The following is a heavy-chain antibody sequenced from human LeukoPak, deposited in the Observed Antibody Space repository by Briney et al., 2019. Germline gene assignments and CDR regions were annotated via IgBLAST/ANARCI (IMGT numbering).Heavy chain of an antibody. CDR1: GFSFSSYA. CDR3: VKGSFRAEMATIGYFDL. J-gene: IGHJ2*01. D-gene: IGHD5-24*01. Sequence: PGGSLRLSCAASGFSFSSYAMPWVRQAPGKGLEYVSAISSNGGSTYYADSVKGRFTISRDNSKNTLYLQMSSLRAEDTAVYYCVKGSFRAEMATIGYFDLWGRGTLVTVSS. CDR2: ISSNGGST. V-gene: IGHV3-64D*06.